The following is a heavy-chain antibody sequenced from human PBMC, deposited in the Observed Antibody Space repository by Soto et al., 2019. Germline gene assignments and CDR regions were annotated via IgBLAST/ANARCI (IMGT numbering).Heavy chain of an antibody. CDR1: GDSVSSNSAA. CDR3: ARGQGPYYYDSSGYYCPSAFDI. Sequence: SQTLSLTCVISGDSVSSNSAAWNWIRQSPSRGLEWLGRTYYRSKWYNDYAVSVKSRITINPDTSKNQFSLQLNSVTPEDTAVYYCARGQGPYYYDSSGYYCPSAFDIWGQGTMVTVSS. J-gene: IGHJ3*02. D-gene: IGHD3-22*01. CDR2: TYYRSKWYN. V-gene: IGHV6-1*01.